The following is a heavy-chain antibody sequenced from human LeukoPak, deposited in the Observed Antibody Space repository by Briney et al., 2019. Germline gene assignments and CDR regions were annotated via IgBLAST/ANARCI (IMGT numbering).Heavy chain of an antibody. Sequence: ASVKVSCKASGYTFGSSHINWVRQSTGQGLEWMGWMDPNRGNTGYAQKFQGRVTMTRNTSISTACMELSSLRSEDTALYYCTRTVAATGTLYPWGQGTQVIVSS. CDR3: TRTVAATGTLYP. V-gene: IGHV1-8*01. CDR2: MDPNRGNT. CDR1: GYTFGSSH. D-gene: IGHD1-1*01. J-gene: IGHJ5*02.